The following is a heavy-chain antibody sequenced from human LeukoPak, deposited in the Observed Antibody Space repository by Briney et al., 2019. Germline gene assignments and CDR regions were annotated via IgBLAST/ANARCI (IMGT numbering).Heavy chain of an antibody. J-gene: IGHJ4*02. V-gene: IGHV3-74*01. CDR3: ARSPRFSIGATGTFDY. CDR1: GFTFSTHW. Sequence: GGSLRLSCAAAGFTFSTHWMRWVRQAPGKGLVWVSRINSDGSSTRYADSVKGRFTISRDNANNKLYLQMNSLRAEDTAVYYCARSPRFSIGATGTFDYWGQGALVTVSS. D-gene: IGHD6-13*01. CDR2: INSDGSST.